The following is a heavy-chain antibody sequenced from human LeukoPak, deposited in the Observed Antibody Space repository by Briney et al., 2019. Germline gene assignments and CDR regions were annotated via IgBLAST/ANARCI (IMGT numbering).Heavy chain of an antibody. CDR1: GGSISSSSYY. CDR3: AREASGWYKY. Sequence: SETLSLTCTVSGGSISSSSYYWGWIRQPPGKGLEWIGSIYYSGSTYYNPSLKSRVTISVDTSKNQFSLKLSSVTAADTAVYYCAREASGWYKYWGQGTLVTVSS. V-gene: IGHV4-39*07. J-gene: IGHJ4*02. D-gene: IGHD6-19*01. CDR2: IYYSGST.